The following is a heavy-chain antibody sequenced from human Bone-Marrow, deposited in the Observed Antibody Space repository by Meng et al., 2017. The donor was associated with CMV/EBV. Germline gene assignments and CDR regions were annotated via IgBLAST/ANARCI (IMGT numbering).Heavy chain of an antibody. CDR3: ARVKEGITIFGVVIATYGMDV. Sequence: ASVKVSCKASGYTFTGYYMHWVRQAPGQGLEWMGIINPSGGSTSYAQKFQGRVTMTTDTSTSTAYKELRSLRSDDTAVYYCARVKEGITIFGVVIATYGMDVWGQGTTVTVSS. J-gene: IGHJ6*02. V-gene: IGHV1-46*01. CDR1: GYTFTGYY. D-gene: IGHD3-3*01. CDR2: INPSGGST.